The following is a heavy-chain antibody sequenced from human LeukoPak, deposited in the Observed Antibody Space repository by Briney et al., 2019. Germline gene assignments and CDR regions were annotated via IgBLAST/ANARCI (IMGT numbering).Heavy chain of an antibody. CDR1: GGSIRIYY. CDR3: VRDRELNY. J-gene: IGHJ4*02. V-gene: IGHV4-59*01. D-gene: IGHD3-10*01. Sequence: SETLSLTCTVSGGSIRIYYWSWIRQPPGKGLEWLGYTYNSGSTLYNPSLKSRVTISVDTSRNEFSLRLTSVTAADAAVYYCVRDRELNYWGQGTLVTVSS. CDR2: TYNSGST.